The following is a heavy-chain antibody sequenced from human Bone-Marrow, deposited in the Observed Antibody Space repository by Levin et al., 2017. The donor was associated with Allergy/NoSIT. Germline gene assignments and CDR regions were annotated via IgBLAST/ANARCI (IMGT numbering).Heavy chain of an antibody. Sequence: RGESLKISCAASGFTFTTYGMHWVRQAPGKGLEWLVMISHDGTNKYYADSVRGRFTISRDSSKNTLYLQLNSLRADDTAIYYCVQEIRGGIDGYWGQGTLVTVSS. CDR3: VQEIRGGIDGY. CDR2: ISHDGTNK. V-gene: IGHV3-30*18. J-gene: IGHJ4*02. D-gene: IGHD3-10*01. CDR1: GFTFTTYG.